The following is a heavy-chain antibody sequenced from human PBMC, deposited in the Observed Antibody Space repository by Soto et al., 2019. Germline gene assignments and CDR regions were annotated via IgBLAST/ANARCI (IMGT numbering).Heavy chain of an antibody. CDR3: ARHGYYYDSTGYYYFV. D-gene: IGHD3-22*01. V-gene: IGHV4-39*01. Sequence: LSETLSLTCTVSGGSVSSTNHYWGWIRQPPGKGLEWIGDIYYSGMTRYNPSLKSRVTISVDTSKDQFSLKLTSVTAADTAVYYCARHGYYYDSTGYYYFVWGQGTQVTVSS. J-gene: IGHJ4*02. CDR1: GGSVSSTNHY. CDR2: IYYSGMT.